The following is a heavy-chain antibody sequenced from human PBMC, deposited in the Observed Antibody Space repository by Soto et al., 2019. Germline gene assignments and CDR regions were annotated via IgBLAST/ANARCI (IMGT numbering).Heavy chain of an antibody. CDR1: GGSISSGGYY. J-gene: IGHJ5*02. V-gene: IGHV4-31*01. CDR3: ARLSINYYDSSGYYFVPPNNWFDP. Sequence: QVQLQESGPGLVKPSQTLSLTCTVSGGSISSGGYYWSWIRQHPGKGLEWIGYIYYSGSTYYNPSLKSLVNISVDTSKNLFSLKLSSVTAADTAVYYCARLSINYYDSSGYYFVPPNNWFDPWGQGTLVTVFS. CDR2: IYYSGST. D-gene: IGHD3-22*01.